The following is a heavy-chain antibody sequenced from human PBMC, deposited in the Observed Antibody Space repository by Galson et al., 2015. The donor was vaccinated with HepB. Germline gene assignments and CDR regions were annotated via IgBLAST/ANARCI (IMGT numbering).Heavy chain of an antibody. CDR2: ISTDSSTI. CDR1: GFTFSSYT. CDR3: GTKRLGYCSGGSCLGPNYFDY. J-gene: IGHJ4*02. D-gene: IGHD2-15*01. V-gene: IGHV3-48*01. Sequence: SLRLSCAASGFTFSSYTMNWVRQAPGKGLEWLSYISTDSSTIYYADSVKGRFTISRDNSKNTLYLQINSPRPEDTAVYYCGTKRLGYCSGGSCLGPNYFDYWGQGTLVTVSS.